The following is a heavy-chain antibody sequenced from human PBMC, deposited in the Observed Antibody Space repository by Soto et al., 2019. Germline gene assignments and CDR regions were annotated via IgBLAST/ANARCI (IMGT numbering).Heavy chain of an antibody. CDR2: IYYSGST. J-gene: IGHJ5*02. Sequence: SETLSLTCTVSGGSISSYYWSWIRQPPGKGLEWIGYIYYSGSTNYNPSLKSRVTISVDTSKNQFSLKLSSVTAADTAVYYCARLAGWCDPWGQGTLVTVSS. CDR3: ARLAGWCDP. V-gene: IGHV4-59*08. CDR1: GGSISSYY.